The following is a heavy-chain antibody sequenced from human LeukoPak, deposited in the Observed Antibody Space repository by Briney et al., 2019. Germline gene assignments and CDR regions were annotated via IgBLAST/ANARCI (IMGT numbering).Heavy chain of an antibody. J-gene: IGHJ4*02. CDR2: IIPILGIA. CDR1: GGTFSSYA. V-gene: IGHV1-69*04. Sequence: SVKVSCRASGGTFSSYAISWVRQAPGQGLEWMGRIIPILGIANYAQKFQGRVTITADKSTSTAYMELSSLRSEDTAVYYCARDCSSTSCSHDYWGQGTLVTVSS. D-gene: IGHD2-2*01. CDR3: ARDCSSTSCSHDY.